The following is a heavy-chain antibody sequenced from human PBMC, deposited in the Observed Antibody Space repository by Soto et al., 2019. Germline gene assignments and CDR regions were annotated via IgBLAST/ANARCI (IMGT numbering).Heavy chain of an antibody. CDR3: AKDRGTTVVTPYWFDP. V-gene: IGHV3-23*01. CDR1: GFTFSSYA. CDR2: ISGSGGST. D-gene: IGHD4-17*01. Sequence: GGSLRLSCAASGFTFSSYAMSWVRQAPGKGLEWVSAISGSGGSTYYADSVKGRFTISRDNSKNTLYLQMNSLRAEDTAVYYCAKDRGTTVVTPYWFDPWGQGTLVTVSS. J-gene: IGHJ5*02.